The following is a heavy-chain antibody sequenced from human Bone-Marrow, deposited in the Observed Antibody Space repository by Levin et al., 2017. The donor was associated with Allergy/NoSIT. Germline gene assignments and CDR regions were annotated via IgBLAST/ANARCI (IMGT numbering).Heavy chain of an antibody. D-gene: IGHD3-16*02. Sequence: PQASVKVSCKTSGYIFTNQGLTWVRQAPGQGLEWMGYINTYNGHTNYAQKIQGRVTMTADTSTGTAYMELTSLRSDDTAVYYCATFDYVGGNYRSEKTFDYWGQGTLVTVSS. J-gene: IGHJ4*02. CDR1: GYIFTNQG. CDR2: INTYNGHT. V-gene: IGHV1-18*01. CDR3: ATFDYVGGNYRSEKTFDY.